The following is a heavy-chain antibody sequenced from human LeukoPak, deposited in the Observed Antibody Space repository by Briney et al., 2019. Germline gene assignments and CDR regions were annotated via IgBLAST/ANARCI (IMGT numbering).Heavy chain of an antibody. Sequence: SETLSLTCTVSVGSIYSDSYYCGWIRQPPGKGLEWIGSIYYIGSTYYNPSLERRVTISVDTSKNQFSLNLSSVTAADTAVYYCARIGTAWYKWFDPWGQGTLVTVSS. CDR2: IYYIGST. CDR3: ARIGTAWYKWFDP. V-gene: IGHV4-39*01. J-gene: IGHJ5*02. CDR1: VGSIYSDSYY. D-gene: IGHD6-19*01.